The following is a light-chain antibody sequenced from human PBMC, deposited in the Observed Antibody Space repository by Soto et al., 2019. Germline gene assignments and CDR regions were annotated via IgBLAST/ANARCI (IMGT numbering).Light chain of an antibody. J-gene: IGKJ1*01. CDR1: QSLSSSY. V-gene: IGKV3-20*01. CDR2: GSF. Sequence: DIVLTQSPATLSLSPGERATLSCRASQSLSSSYLAWYQQKSGQAPRLLIYGSFSRATGIPDRFSGSGSGADFTLTISSLQPDDFASYYCQQYNSYPWTFGQGTKVDIK. CDR3: QQYNSYPWT.